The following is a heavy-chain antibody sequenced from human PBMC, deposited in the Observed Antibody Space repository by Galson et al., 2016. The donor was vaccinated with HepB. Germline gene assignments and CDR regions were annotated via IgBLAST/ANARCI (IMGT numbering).Heavy chain of an antibody. CDR1: GLIFSNHA. D-gene: IGHD1-1*01. CDR2: TSNDGSNK. J-gene: IGHJ4*02. Sequence: SLRLSCAASGLIFSNHAMHWVRQAPGQGLEWVAVTSNDGSNKYYADSVKGRFAISRDDSKNTLYLQLSSLRGEDTAVYYCAKGGTGTAVPVDHWGQGTLVTVSS. V-gene: IGHV3-30*18. CDR3: AKGGTGTAVPVDH.